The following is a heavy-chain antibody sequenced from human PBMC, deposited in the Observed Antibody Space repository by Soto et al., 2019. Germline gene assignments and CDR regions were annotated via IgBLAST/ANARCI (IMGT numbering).Heavy chain of an antibody. CDR3: ARESISYDYIWGSYRYGNYFDY. J-gene: IGHJ4*02. V-gene: IGHV1-3*01. CDR2: INAGNGNT. CDR1: GYTFTSYA. D-gene: IGHD3-16*02. Sequence: ASVKVSCKASGYTFTSYAMHWVRQAPGQKLEGKGWINAGNGNTKYSQKFQGRVTITRDTSASTAYIELSSLRSEDTAVYYCARESISYDYIWGSYRYGNYFDYWGQGTLVTVSS.